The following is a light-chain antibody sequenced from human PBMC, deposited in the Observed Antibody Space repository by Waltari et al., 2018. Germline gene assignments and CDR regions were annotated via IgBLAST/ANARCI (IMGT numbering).Light chain of an antibody. CDR3: ATWDDRLTGVV. CDR1: NSKIGSNT. J-gene: IGLJ2*01. CDR2: SND. Sequence: QSVLTQPPSASGTPGQSVTISCSGTNSKIGSNTLNWYQQVPGTAPKLLTYSNDLPPPGVPERFSGSKSGTSASLAISGLQSEDEAAYYCATWDDRLTGVVFGGGTKVTVL. V-gene: IGLV1-44*01.